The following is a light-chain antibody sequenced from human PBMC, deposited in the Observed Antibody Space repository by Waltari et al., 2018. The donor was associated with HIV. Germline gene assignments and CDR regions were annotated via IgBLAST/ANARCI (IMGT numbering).Light chain of an antibody. CDR2: EDD. CDR3: QSFDTSNQWI. J-gene: IGLJ2*01. CDR1: SGSIASKY. Sequence: NFMLTQPPSVSESPGKTVTISCTRSSGSIASKYVQWNQQRPGSAPTTLIYEDDQRPSGVPDRFSGSIDTSSNSASLTISGLKTEDEADYYCQSFDTSNQWIFGGGTKLTVL. V-gene: IGLV6-57*03.